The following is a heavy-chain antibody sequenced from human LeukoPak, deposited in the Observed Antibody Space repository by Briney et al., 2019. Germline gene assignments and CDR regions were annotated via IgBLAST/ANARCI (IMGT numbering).Heavy chain of an antibody. Sequence: GKSLRLSCAASGFTVSSNYMSWVRQAPGKGLEWVSVIYSGGGTYYADSVKGRFTISRDNSKNTLYLQMNSLRAEDTAVYYCAREIVGTAGAFDIWGQGTMVTVSS. CDR1: GFTVSSNY. V-gene: IGHV3-53*01. D-gene: IGHD2-21*01. CDR3: AREIVGTAGAFDI. J-gene: IGHJ3*02. CDR2: IYSGGGT.